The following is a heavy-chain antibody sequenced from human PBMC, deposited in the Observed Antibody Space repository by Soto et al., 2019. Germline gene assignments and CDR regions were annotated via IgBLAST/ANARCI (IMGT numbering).Heavy chain of an antibody. V-gene: IGHV1-24*01. J-gene: IGHJ4*02. CDR3: ATGQAGASYFDY. D-gene: IGHD1-26*01. CDR1: GYTLTELS. CDR2: FDPEDGET. Sequence: ASVKVSCKVSGYTLTELSMHWVRQAPGKGLEWMGGFDPEDGETIYAQKFQGRVTMTEDTSTDTAYMELSSLRSEDTAVYYCATGQAGASYFDYWGQGTLVTVSS.